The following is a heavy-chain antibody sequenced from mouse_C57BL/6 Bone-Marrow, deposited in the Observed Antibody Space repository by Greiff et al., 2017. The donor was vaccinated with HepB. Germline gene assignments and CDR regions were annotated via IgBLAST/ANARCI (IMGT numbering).Heavy chain of an antibody. CDR3: ARPDGYYAGYAMDY. D-gene: IGHD2-3*01. Sequence: QVTLKESGPGILQPSQTLSLTCSFSGFSLSTFGMGVGWIRQPSGKGLEWLAHIWWDDDKYYNPALKSRLTISKYTSKNQVFLKIANVDTADTATYYCARPDGYYAGYAMDYWGQGTSVTVSS. J-gene: IGHJ4*01. CDR2: IWWDDDK. V-gene: IGHV8-8*01. CDR1: GFSLSTFGMG.